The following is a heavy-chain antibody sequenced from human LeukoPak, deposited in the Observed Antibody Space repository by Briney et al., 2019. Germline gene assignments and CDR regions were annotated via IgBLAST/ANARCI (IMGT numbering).Heavy chain of an antibody. CDR1: GYSISSGYY. J-gene: IGHJ4*02. CDR3: ARQGPGRYFDY. V-gene: IGHV4-38-2*02. CDR2: IYHSGST. Sequence: SETLSLTCTVSGYSISSGYYWGWIRQPPGKWLEWIGSIYHSGSTYYNPSLKSRVTISVDTSKNQFSLKLSSVTAADTAVYYCARQGPGRYFDYWGQGTLVTVSS.